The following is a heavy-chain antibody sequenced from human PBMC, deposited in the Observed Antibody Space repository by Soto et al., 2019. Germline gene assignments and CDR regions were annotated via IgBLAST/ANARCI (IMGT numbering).Heavy chain of an antibody. CDR2: ISYDGTYK. CDR1: GFTFSTYG. V-gene: IGHV3-30*03. J-gene: IGHJ4*02. Sequence: QVQLVESGGGVVQPGRSLRLSCAASGFTFSTYGMHWVRQAPGKGLEWVAVISYDGTYKYYIYSVKGRFTISRDNSKNTLYLQINSLSTEDTAVYYCASCLGYSDDDDDYWGQGTLVTVSS. CDR3: ASCLGYSDDDDDY. D-gene: IGHD5-12*01.